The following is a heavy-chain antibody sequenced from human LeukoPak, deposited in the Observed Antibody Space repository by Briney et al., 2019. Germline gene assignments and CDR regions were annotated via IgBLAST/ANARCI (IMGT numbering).Heavy chain of an antibody. V-gene: IGHV4-59*01. CDR3: VRVSGTDYYYYMDV. Sequence: SETLSLTCSVSGPSISNDYWSWMRQPQTKGLEWIGYIYNIGSTKYTPSLKSRVTISRDTSRNQFSLELRSVTAADTAVYYCVRVSGTDYYYYMDVWGKGTTVTVSS. CDR2: IYNIGST. D-gene: IGHD1-20*01. CDR1: GPSISNDY. J-gene: IGHJ6*03.